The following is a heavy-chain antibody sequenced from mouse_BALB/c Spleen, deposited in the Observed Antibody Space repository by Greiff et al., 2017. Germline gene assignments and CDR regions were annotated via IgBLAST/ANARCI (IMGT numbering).Heavy chain of an antibody. CDR2: ISDGGSYT. Sequence: EVMLMESGGGLVKPGGSLKLSCAASGFTFSDYYMYWVRQTPEKRLEWVATISDGGSYTYYPDSVKGRFTISRDNAKNNLYLQMSSLKSEDTAMYYCARDRGNYGTLYAMDYWGQGTSVTVSS. D-gene: IGHD2-1*01. CDR3: ARDRGNYGTLYAMDY. CDR1: GFTFSDYY. V-gene: IGHV5-4*02. J-gene: IGHJ4*01.